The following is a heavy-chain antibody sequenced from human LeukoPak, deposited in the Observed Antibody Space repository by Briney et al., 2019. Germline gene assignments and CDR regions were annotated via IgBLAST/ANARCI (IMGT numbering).Heavy chain of an antibody. D-gene: IGHD1-26*01. Sequence: GGSLRLSCAVSGFTFSRYWMSWVRQAPGKGPEWVGRIKTKTDAGATDYAAPVKGRFTISRDDSNNMLYLQMNSLKTEDTAVYYCATFLLVGTTPLDYWGQGALVTVSS. J-gene: IGHJ4*02. CDR1: GFTFSRYW. V-gene: IGHV3-15*05. CDR2: IKTKTDAGAT. CDR3: ATFLLVGTTPLDY.